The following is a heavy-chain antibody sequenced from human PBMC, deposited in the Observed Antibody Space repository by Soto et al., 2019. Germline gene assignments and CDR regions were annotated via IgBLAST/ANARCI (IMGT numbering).Heavy chain of an antibody. V-gene: IGHV1-69*02. CDR2: IIPILGIA. D-gene: IGHD3-10*01. Sequence: QVQLVQSGAEVKKPGSSVKVSCKASGGTFSSYTISWVRQAPGQGLEWMGRIIPILGIANYAQKFQGRVTTTADKSTSTAYMELSSLRSEDTAVYYCASVGGYYYGMDVWGQGTTVTVSS. CDR1: GGTFSSYT. CDR3: ASVGGYYYGMDV. J-gene: IGHJ6*02.